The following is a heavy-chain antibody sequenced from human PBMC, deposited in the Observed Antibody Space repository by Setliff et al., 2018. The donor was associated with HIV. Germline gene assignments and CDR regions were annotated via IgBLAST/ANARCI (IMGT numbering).Heavy chain of an antibody. Sequence: GESLKISCAASGFTFSTYWMSWVRQAPGKGLEWVANIKQDGSEKNYMDSVKGRFTISRDNAKNSLYLQMNSLRAEDTAVYYCATDCAVVGGTGSLDSWGQGTLVTVSS. CDR2: IKQDGSEK. CDR3: ATDCAVVGGTGSLDS. CDR1: GFTFSTYW. D-gene: IGHD1-26*01. J-gene: IGHJ4*02. V-gene: IGHV3-7*05.